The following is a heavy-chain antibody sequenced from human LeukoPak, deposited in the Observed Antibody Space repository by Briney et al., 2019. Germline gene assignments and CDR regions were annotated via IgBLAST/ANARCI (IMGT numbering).Heavy chain of an antibody. CDR3: ARTYSSSSFHFDY. CDR2: IIPILDIT. Sequence: SVKVSCKASGGTFSSYAISWVRQAPGQGLEWMGRIIPILDITNYAQQFQGRVTITADKSTSTAYLELSSLRSEDTAVYYCARTYSSSSFHFDYWGQEPWSPSPQ. V-gene: IGHV1-69*04. CDR1: GGTFSSYA. J-gene: IGHJ4*01. D-gene: IGHD6-6*01.